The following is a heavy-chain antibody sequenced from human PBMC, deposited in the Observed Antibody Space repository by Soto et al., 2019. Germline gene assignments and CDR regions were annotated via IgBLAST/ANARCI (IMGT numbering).Heavy chain of an antibody. V-gene: IGHV4-30-4*01. J-gene: IGHJ5*02. CDR1: GGSISSGDYY. CDR2: IYYSGST. CDR3: ARERPDGSRLDP. D-gene: IGHD6-13*01. Sequence: QVQLQESGPGLVKPSQTLSLTCTVSGGSISSGDYYWSWIRQPPGKGLEWIGYIYYSGSTYYNPSLKCRVTISVDTSKKQFTLKLSSVTAADTAVYYCARERPDGSRLDPWGQGTLVTVSS.